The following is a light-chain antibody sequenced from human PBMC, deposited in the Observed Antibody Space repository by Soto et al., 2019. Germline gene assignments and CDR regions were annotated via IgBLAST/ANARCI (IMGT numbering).Light chain of an antibody. Sequence: DIHMAQSPPSLSASVGDRVTITCRASHNIVTYLNWYQQKAGKAPSLLIYEASHLQSGVPFRFFGSGSGTDFTLTINDLQPDDLGSYFCHQYQSYSTFGQGTKVEI. CDR1: HNIVTY. CDR3: HQYQSYST. CDR2: EAS. J-gene: IGKJ1*01. V-gene: IGKV1-39*01.